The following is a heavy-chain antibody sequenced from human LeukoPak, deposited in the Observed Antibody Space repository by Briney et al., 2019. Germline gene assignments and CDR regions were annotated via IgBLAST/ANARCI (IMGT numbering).Heavy chain of an antibody. Sequence: TGGSLRLSCAASGFTFSSYSMNWVRQAPGKGLEWVSYISSSSSTIYYEDSVKGRFTISRDNAKNSLYLQMNSLRAEDTAVYYCARAQYSSSSAFDIWGQGTMVTVSS. D-gene: IGHD6-6*01. CDR3: ARAQYSSSSAFDI. J-gene: IGHJ3*02. CDR1: GFTFSSYS. CDR2: ISSSSSTI. V-gene: IGHV3-48*01.